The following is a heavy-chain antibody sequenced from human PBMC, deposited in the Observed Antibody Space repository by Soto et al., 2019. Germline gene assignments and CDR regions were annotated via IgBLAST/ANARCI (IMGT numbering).Heavy chain of an antibody. J-gene: IGHJ4*02. CDR2: IYHVGFT. Sequence: QLQLQESGSGLVKPSQTLSLTCAISGGSISSGGYSWSWIRQPPGKGLQWMGYIYHVGFTYYNPSLSGRLTMSVDKSRDQFSWKLNSVTAADTAIYYCARDTGSYFALWGQGILVTVSS. D-gene: IGHD1-26*01. CDR1: GGSISSGGYS. V-gene: IGHV4-30-2*01. CDR3: ARDTGSYFAL.